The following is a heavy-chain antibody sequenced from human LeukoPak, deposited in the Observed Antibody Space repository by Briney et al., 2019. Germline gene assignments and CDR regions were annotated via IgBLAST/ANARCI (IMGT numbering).Heavy chain of an antibody. V-gene: IGHV3-48*04. CDR2: ITRSSKTI. Sequence: GGSLRLSCAASGISFSTYNMNWVRQAPGKGLEWVSYITRSSKTIYYADSVKGRFTISRDNAKNSLYLQMNSLRAEDAAVYYCARDRYGDYWGQGTLVTVSS. D-gene: IGHD4-17*01. CDR3: ARDRYGDY. CDR1: GISFSTYN. J-gene: IGHJ4*02.